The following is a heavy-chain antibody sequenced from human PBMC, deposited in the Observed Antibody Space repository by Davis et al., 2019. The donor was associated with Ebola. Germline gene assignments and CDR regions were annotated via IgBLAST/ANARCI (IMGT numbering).Heavy chain of an antibody. D-gene: IGHD1-26*01. CDR2: LGTSADT. J-gene: IGHJ3*02. Sequence: GESLKISCVASGFVFRNYVMSWVRQAPGKGLEWVSTLGTSADTYYADSVNGRFTISRDNSKNTLYLQMYGLRVEDTAIYYCAKDTSNIWFDIWGQGTNVTVSS. V-gene: IGHV3-23*01. CDR3: AKDTSNIWFDI. CDR1: GFVFRNYV.